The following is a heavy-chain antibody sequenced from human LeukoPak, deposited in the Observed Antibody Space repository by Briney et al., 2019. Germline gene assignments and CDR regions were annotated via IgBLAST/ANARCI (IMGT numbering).Heavy chain of an antibody. Sequence: GGSLRLSCAASGFTFSNYGIHRVRQAPGKGLEWVALISYDGSNKYYADSVKGRFTISRDNSRNTLYLQMNSLRADDTAVYYCAKTLAGDGMDVWGKGTTVTVSS. CDR1: GFTFSNYG. J-gene: IGHJ6*04. CDR3: AKTLAGDGMDV. D-gene: IGHD3-10*01. CDR2: ISYDGSNK. V-gene: IGHV3-30*18.